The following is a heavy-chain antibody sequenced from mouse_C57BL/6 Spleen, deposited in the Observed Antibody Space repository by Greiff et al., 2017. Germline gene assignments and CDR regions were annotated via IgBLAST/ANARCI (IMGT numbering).Heavy chain of an antibody. Sequence: EVMLVESEGGLVQPGSSMKLSCTASGFTFSDYYMAWVRQVPEKGLEWVANINYDGSSTYYLDSLKSRFIISRDNAKNILYLQMSSLKSEDTATYYCARGDGYYAAMDYWGQGTSVTVSS. D-gene: IGHD2-3*01. CDR1: GFTFSDYY. V-gene: IGHV5-16*01. CDR3: ARGDGYYAAMDY. CDR2: INYDGSST. J-gene: IGHJ4*01.